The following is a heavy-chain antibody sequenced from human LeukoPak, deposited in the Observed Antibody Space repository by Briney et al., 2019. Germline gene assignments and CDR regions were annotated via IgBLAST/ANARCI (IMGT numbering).Heavy chain of an antibody. V-gene: IGHV3-21*01. J-gene: IGHJ4*02. D-gene: IGHD3-22*01. CDR1: GFTFSGYA. CDR3: ARGSYYYDSRGGGFFDY. Sequence: GGSLRLSCAASGFTFSGYAMSWVRQAPGKGLEWVSSISSSSSYIYYADSVKGRFTISRDNAKNSLYLQMNSLRAEDTAVYYCARGSYYYDSRGGGFFDYWGQGTLVTVSS. CDR2: ISSSSSYI.